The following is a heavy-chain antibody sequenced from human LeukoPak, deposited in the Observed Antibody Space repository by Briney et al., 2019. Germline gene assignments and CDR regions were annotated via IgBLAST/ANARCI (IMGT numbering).Heavy chain of an antibody. CDR1: GGSFSGYY. D-gene: IGHD6-13*01. CDR3: ARWGRIAAAAPDY. J-gene: IGHJ4*02. V-gene: IGHV4-34*01. Sequence: SETLSLTYAVYGGSFSGYYWSWIRQPPGKGLEWIGEINHSGSTNYNPSLKSRVTISVDTSKNQFSLKLSSVTAADTAVYYCARWGRIAAAAPDYWGQGTLVTVSS. CDR2: INHSGST.